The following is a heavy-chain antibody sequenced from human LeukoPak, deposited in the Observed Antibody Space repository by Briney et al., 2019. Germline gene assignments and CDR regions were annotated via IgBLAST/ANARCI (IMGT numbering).Heavy chain of an antibody. CDR1: GFTFSSYW. CDR2: ISGSGSNT. J-gene: IGHJ4*02. CDR3: AKDSIGYYKPFDY. V-gene: IGHV3-23*01. D-gene: IGHD3-22*01. Sequence: GGSLRLSCAASGFTFSSYWMSWVRQAPGKGLEWVSAISGSGSNTYYSDSVKGRFTISRDNSKNTLYLQMNSLRAEDTAVYYCAKDSIGYYKPFDYWGQGSLVTVSS.